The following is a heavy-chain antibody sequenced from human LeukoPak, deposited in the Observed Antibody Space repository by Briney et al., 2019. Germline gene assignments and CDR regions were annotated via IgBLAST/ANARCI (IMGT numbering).Heavy chain of an antibody. J-gene: IGHJ4*02. CDR2: IYPRDGST. CDR3: ARDQEGFDY. Sequence: ASVKVSFKASGYTFTSNYIHWVRQAPGQGLEWMGMIYPRDGSTSYAQKFQGRVTVARDTSTSTVHMELSGLRSEDTAVYYCARDQEGFDYWGQGTLVTVSS. CDR1: GYTFTSNY. V-gene: IGHV1-46*01.